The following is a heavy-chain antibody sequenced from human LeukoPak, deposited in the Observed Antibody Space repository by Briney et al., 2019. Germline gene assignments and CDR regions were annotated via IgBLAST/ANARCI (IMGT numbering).Heavy chain of an antibody. CDR1: GFTFSSYS. V-gene: IGHV3-21*01. CDR2: ISSSSSYI. J-gene: IGHJ4*02. Sequence: PGGSLRLSCAASGFTFSSYSMNWVRQAPGKGLEWVSSISSSSSYIYYADSVKGRFTISRDNAKNSLYQQMNSLRDEDTAVYYCARVMYGGISYSVDYWGQGTLVTVSS. CDR3: ARVMYGGISYSVDY. D-gene: IGHD1-26*01.